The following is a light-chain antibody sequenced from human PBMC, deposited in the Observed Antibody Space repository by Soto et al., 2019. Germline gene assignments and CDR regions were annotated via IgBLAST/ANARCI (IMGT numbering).Light chain of an antibody. CDR2: DTS. CDR1: QTLINSF. J-gene: IGKJ5*01. V-gene: IGKV3-20*01. CDR3: QQYGTSEII. Sequence: EIALTQSPGTLSLSPGERATLSCRASQTLINSFIAWYQHKPGQAPRLLVYDTSTRATGIPDRYGGSGSGTDFTLTISRLEPEDFAVFFCQQYGTSEIIFGQGTRLEIK.